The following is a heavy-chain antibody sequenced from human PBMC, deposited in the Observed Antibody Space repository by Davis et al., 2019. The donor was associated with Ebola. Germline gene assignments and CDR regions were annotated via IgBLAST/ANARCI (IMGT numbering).Heavy chain of an antibody. Sequence: GESLKTSCKCSGYSFTSSWLGWVRQMPGKGLECIGIIFPGDSDTRYSPSFQGQVTITADKSISTAYLQWSSLKALDTAMYYCARGTDGYNPGGYFDSWGQGTLVTVSS. CDR3: ARGTDGYNPGGYFDS. D-gene: IGHD5-24*01. V-gene: IGHV5-51*01. J-gene: IGHJ4*02. CDR1: GYSFTSSW. CDR2: IFPGDSDT.